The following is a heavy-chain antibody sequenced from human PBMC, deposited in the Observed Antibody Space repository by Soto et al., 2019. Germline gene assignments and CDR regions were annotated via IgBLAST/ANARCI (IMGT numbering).Heavy chain of an antibody. J-gene: IGHJ4*02. CDR1: GFTFSSYA. Sequence: EVQLLESGGGLVQPGRSLRLSCAASGFTFSSYAMSWVRQAPGKGLEWVSAISGSGGSTYYADSVKGRFTISRDNSKHPLYLQMNSMRAEDTAVYYCATAYAYSSGWERIDYWGQGTLVTVSS. CDR3: ATAYAYSSGWERIDY. V-gene: IGHV3-23*01. CDR2: ISGSGGST. D-gene: IGHD6-19*01.